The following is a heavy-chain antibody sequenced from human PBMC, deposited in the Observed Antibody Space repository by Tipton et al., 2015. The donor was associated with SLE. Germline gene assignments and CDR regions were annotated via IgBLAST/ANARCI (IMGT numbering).Heavy chain of an antibody. Sequence: TLSLTCTVSGGSISSSSYYWGWIRQPPGKGLEWIGSIYYSGSTYYNPSLKSRVTISVDTSKNQFPLKLSSVTAADTAVYYCARETTIGSKWTLEAPGKNWFDPWGQGTLVTVSS. D-gene: IGHD6-13*01. CDR2: IYYSGST. V-gene: IGHV4-39*06. CDR3: ARETTIGSKWTLEAPGKNWFDP. CDR1: GGSISSSSYY. J-gene: IGHJ5*02.